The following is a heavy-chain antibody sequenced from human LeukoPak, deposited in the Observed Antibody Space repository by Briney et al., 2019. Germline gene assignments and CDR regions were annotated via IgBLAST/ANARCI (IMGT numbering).Heavy chain of an antibody. J-gene: IGHJ3*02. V-gene: IGHV3-30*02. CDR2: IRYDGSNK. Sequence: GGSLRLSCAASGFTFSSYGMHWVRQAPGKGLEWVAFIRYDGSNKYYADSVKGRFTISRDNSKNTLYLQMNSLRVADTALYYCASLPMERLPHNGFDIWGQGTMVTVSS. D-gene: IGHD1-26*01. CDR3: ASLPMERLPHNGFDI. CDR1: GFTFSSYG.